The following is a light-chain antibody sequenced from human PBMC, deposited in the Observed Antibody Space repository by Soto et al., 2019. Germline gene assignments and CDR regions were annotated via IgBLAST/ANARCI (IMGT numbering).Light chain of an antibody. CDR1: RRVSSDY. Sequence: EVVLTQSPGTLSLSPGDTATLSCRTSRRVSSDYLAWYQQKPGQAPRLLIYGASSRATDIPDRFSGGGSGTDFTLSISRLEPEDCAVYYCLQSGSSPYTFGQGTKLEI. J-gene: IGKJ2*01. CDR3: LQSGSSPYT. CDR2: GAS. V-gene: IGKV3-20*01.